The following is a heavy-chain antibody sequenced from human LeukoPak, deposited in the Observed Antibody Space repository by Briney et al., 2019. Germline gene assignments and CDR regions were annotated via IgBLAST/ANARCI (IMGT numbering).Heavy chain of an antibody. CDR3: ARGLGYCTNGVCYTFDY. CDR1: GGSISSGDYY. CDR2: IYYSGST. Sequence: SETLSLTCTVSGGSISSGDYYWSWIRQPPWKGLEWIGYIYYSGSTYYNPSLKSRVTISVDTSKNQFSLKLSSVTAADTAVYYCARGLGYCTNGVCYTFDYWGQGTLVTVSS. V-gene: IGHV4-30-4*08. D-gene: IGHD2-8*01. J-gene: IGHJ4*02.